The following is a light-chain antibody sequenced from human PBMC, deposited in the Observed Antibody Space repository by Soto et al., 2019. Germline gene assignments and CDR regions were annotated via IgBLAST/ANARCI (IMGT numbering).Light chain of an antibody. CDR3: QQYGSSPPYT. CDR2: GAS. V-gene: IGKV3-20*01. J-gene: IGKJ2*01. CDR1: QSVSSSY. Sequence: EIVLTQSPGTLSLSPGERATLSCRASQSVSSSYLAWYQQKPGQAPRLLISGASSRATAIPDRFSGSGSGTDFTLTISRLEPEDFAVYYCQQYGSSPPYTFGQGTKLEIK.